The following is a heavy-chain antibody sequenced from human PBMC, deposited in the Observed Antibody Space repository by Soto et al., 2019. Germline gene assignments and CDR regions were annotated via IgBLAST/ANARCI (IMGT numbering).Heavy chain of an antibody. CDR1: GDSISNDH. Sequence: PSETLSLTCSVSGDSISNDHWSWVRQPPGRGLEWIGYLYSSGSTSSNPSLKSRVTISLDTSKNQFSLNLSSVTAADTAVYYCTREDEGGDTLDVWGKGTTVPVAS. D-gene: IGHD2-21*02. CDR2: LYSSGST. CDR3: TREDEGGDTLDV. J-gene: IGHJ6*04. V-gene: IGHV4-59*12.